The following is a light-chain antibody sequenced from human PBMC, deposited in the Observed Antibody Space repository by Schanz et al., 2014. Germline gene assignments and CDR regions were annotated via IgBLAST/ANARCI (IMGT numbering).Light chain of an antibody. CDR3: QHYYNWPRT. CDR2: GVS. CDR1: QSVSSN. V-gene: IGKV3-15*01. Sequence: EIVMTQSPATLSVSPGERVTLSCRASQSVSSNLAWYQQKPGQAPRLLMYGVSNRATGIPARFSGSGSGTEFALTISSLQSEDFAVYYCQHYYNWPRTFGQGTKVEIK. J-gene: IGKJ1*01.